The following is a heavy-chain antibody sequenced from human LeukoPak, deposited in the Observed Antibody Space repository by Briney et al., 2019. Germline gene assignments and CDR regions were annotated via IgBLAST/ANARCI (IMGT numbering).Heavy chain of an antibody. CDR1: GFTFSSYA. V-gene: IGHV3-7*01. Sequence: GGSLRLSCAASGFTFSSYAMSWVRQAPGKGLEWVANIKEDGSDKHYVDSVKGRFIIYRDNAKNSLYLLMNNLRAEDTAMYYCARGGNVVVSWGQGILVSVSS. CDR3: ARGGNVVVS. J-gene: IGHJ5*02. CDR2: IKEDGSDK. D-gene: IGHD2-15*01.